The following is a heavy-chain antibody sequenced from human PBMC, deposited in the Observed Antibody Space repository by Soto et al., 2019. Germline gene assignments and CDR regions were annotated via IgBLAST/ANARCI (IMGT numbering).Heavy chain of an antibody. CDR2: IYYSGST. J-gene: IGHJ6*03. CDR3: ARIREDIVVVPAAIYYYYYMDV. V-gene: IGHV4-59*01. Sequence: SETLSLTCTVSGGSISSYYWSWIRQPPGKGLEWIGYIYYSGSTNYNPSLKSRVTISVDTSKNQFSLKLSPVTAADTAVYYCARIREDIVVVPAAIYYYYYMDVWGKGTTVTVSS. D-gene: IGHD2-2*01. CDR1: GGSISSYY.